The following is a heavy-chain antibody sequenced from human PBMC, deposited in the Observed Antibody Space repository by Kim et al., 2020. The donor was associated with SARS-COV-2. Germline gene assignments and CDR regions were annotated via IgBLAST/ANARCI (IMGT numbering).Heavy chain of an antibody. CDR3: ASDLSGDDSYFDY. D-gene: IGHD5-12*01. V-gene: IGHV4-61*01. Sequence: SETLSLTCTVSGGSVSTNFYYWSWIRQPPGNGLERIGYVYYSGSTNYNSSLKSRVTISIDTSKNQFYLKLSSVTAADTAVYYCASDLSGDDSYFDYWGQGTPVTVTS. J-gene: IGHJ4*01. CDR1: GGSVSTNFYY. CDR2: VYYSGST.